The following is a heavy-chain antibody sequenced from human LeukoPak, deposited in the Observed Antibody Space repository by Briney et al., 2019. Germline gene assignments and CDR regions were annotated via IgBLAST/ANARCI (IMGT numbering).Heavy chain of an antibody. CDR2: ISAFNGDT. V-gene: IGHV1-18*01. Sequence: ASVKVSCKASGYTFSNYGISWVRQAPGQGLEWMGWISAFNGDTNYAQNLQGRVTLTTDTSTSTAYMDLGSLRSDDTAVYYCARARRGGDYDSYFDYWGQGTLVTVSS. D-gene: IGHD4-17*01. CDR3: ARARRGGDYDSYFDY. CDR1: GYTFSNYG. J-gene: IGHJ4*02.